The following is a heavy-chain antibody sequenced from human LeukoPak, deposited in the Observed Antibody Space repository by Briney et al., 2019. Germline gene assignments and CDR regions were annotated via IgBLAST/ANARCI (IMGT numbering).Heavy chain of an antibody. CDR3: ARAGEMATINYFDY. CDR2: INHSGST. V-gene: IGHV4-39*07. Sequence: SETLSLTCTVSGGSISSSSYYWGWIRQPPGKGLEWIGEINHSGSTNYNPSLKSRVTISVDTSKNQFSLKLSSVTAADTAVYYCARAGEMATINYFDYWGQGTLVTVSS. J-gene: IGHJ4*02. CDR1: GGSISSSSYY. D-gene: IGHD5-24*01.